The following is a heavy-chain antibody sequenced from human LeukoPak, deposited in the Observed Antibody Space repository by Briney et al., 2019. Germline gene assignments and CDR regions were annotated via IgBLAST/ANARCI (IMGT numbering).Heavy chain of an antibody. Sequence: SETLSLTCTVTGGTILSYYWTWIGQPPGKGLDWIGHIYYSGSPNYNPSLKSRVTISGDASKNQFSLKLNSVSAADTAVYYCARVGTPAARDAFDIWGQGTKGTVSA. CDR2: IYYSGSP. D-gene: IGHD6-25*01. J-gene: IGHJ3*02. V-gene: IGHV4-59*01. CDR1: GGTILSYY. CDR3: ARVGTPAARDAFDI.